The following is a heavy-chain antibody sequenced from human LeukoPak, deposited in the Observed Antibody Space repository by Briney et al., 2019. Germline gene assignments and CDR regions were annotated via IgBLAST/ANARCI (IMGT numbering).Heavy chain of an antibody. CDR3: AKLEWLRFAPFDY. V-gene: IGHV3-23*01. J-gene: IGHJ4*02. Sequence: GGSLRLSCAASGFTFSSYAMSWVRQAPGKGLEWVSAISGSGGSTYYADSVKGRFTISRDKSKNTLYLQMNSLRAEDTAVYYCAKLEWLRFAPFDYWGQGTLVTVSS. CDR1: GFTFSSYA. CDR2: ISGSGGST. D-gene: IGHD5-12*01.